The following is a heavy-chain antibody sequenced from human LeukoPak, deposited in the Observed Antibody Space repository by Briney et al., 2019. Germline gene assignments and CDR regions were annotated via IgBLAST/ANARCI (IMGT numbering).Heavy chain of an antibody. CDR3: AKWDGDLYYYYYMDV. CDR1: GSTFTFYA. CDR2: ISGSGGST. D-gene: IGHD4-17*01. Sequence: GGSLRLSCAASGSTFTFYAMGWVRQAPGKGLEWVSVISGSGGSTYYADSVKGRFTISRDNSKNTLYLQMDSLRAEDTAVCYCAKWDGDLYYYYYMDVWGKGTTVTVSS. V-gene: IGHV3-23*01. J-gene: IGHJ6*03.